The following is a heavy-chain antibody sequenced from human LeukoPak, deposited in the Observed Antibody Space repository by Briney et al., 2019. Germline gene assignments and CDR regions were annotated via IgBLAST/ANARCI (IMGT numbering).Heavy chain of an antibody. CDR3: ARVMTTVTNYYYYGMDV. J-gene: IGHJ6*02. CDR2: IWYDGSNK. D-gene: IGHD4-17*01. CDR1: GFTFSSYG. V-gene: IGHV3-33*01. Sequence: PGGSLRLPCAASGFTFSSYGMHWVRQAPGKGLEWVAVIWYDGSNKYYADSVKGRFTISRDNSKNTLYLQMNSLRAEDTAVYYCARVMTTVTNYYYYGMDVWGQGTTVTVSS.